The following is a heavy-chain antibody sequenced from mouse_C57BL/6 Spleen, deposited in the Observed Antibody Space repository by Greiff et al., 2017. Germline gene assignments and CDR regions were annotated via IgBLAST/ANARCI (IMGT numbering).Heavy chain of an antibody. V-gene: IGHV3-6*01. CDR1: GYSITSGYY. CDR3: AKDEYYDGGWYFDV. CDR2: ISYDGSD. Sequence: EVKLMESGPGLVKPSQSLSLTCSFTGYSITSGYYWNWIRQFPGNKLEWMGYISYDGSDNYHPSLKNRISITRDTSKNQFFLKLNSVTTEDTATYYCAKDEYYDGGWYFDVWGTGTTVTVSS. D-gene: IGHD1-1*01. J-gene: IGHJ1*03.